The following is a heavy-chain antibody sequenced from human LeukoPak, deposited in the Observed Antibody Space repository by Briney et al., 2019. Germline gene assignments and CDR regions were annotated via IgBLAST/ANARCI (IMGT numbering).Heavy chain of an antibody. CDR2: IIPIFGTA. Sequence: GASVKVPGKASGGTFSSYAISWVRQAPGQGLEWMGGIIPIFGTANYAQKFQGRVTITADESTSTAYMELSSLRSEDTAVYYCARAGRGRSGSYYPWGQGTLVTVSS. V-gene: IGHV1-69*13. D-gene: IGHD3-10*01. CDR3: ARAGRGRSGSYYP. CDR1: GGTFSSYA. J-gene: IGHJ5*02.